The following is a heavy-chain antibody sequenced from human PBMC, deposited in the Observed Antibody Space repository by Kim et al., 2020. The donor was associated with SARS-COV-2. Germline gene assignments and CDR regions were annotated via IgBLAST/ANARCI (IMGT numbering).Heavy chain of an antibody. D-gene: IGHD3-9*01. V-gene: IGHV3-48*03. J-gene: IGHJ4*02. Sequence: VKGRFTISRDNAKNSLYLQRNSLRAEDTAVYYCARARGPYDDILTGYNYWGQGTLVTVSS. CDR3: ARARGPYDDILTGYNY.